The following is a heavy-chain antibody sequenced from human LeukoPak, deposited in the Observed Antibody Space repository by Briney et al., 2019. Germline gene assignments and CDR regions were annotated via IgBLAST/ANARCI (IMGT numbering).Heavy chain of an antibody. CDR2: ISGSDGST. V-gene: IGHV3-23*01. CDR3: AKDLSTAAKYYFDY. Sequence: GGSLRLSCAASGFTFNSFAMSWVRQAPGKGLERVSGISGSDGSTYHADSVKGRFTISRDNSKNTLSLQMNSLRAEDTALYYCAKDLSTAAKYYFDYWGQGTLVTVSS. D-gene: IGHD2/OR15-2a*01. J-gene: IGHJ4*02. CDR1: GFTFNSFA.